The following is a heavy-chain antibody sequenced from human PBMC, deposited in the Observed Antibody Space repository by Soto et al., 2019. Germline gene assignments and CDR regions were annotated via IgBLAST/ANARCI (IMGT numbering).Heavy chain of an antibody. V-gene: IGHV3-30*18. CDR3: VKDGSSGWPYYYGLDV. D-gene: IGHD6-19*01. Sequence: GGSLRLSCAASGFTFSSYGMHWVRQAPGKGLEWVAVISYDGSNKYYADSVKGRFTIARDNSKNTLFLHMSSLRAEDTAVYYCVKDGSSGWPYYYGLDVWGQGTSVTASS. CDR2: ISYDGSNK. J-gene: IGHJ6*02. CDR1: GFTFSSYG.